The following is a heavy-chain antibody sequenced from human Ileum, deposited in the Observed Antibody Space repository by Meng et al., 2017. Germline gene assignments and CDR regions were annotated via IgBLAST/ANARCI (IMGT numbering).Heavy chain of an antibody. CDR3: ARDIAAAGSDWYFDL. D-gene: IGHD6-13*01. CDR1: GYTFNSYA. J-gene: IGHJ2*01. V-gene: IGHV1-3*01. CDR2: INAGNGNT. Sequence: QAHLVKSGAEVKKTWAAVKVSCKASGYTFNSYAMHWVRQAHGQRLEWMGWINAGNGNTKYSQKFQGRVTITRDTSASTAYMELSSLRSEDTAVYYCARDIAAAGSDWYFDLWGRGTLVTVSS.